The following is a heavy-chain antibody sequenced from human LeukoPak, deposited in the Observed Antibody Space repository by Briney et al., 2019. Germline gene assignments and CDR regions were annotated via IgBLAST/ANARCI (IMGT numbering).Heavy chain of an antibody. CDR1: GGSFSGYY. V-gene: IGHV4-34*01. Sequence: SETLSLTCAVYGGSFSGYYWSWIRQPPGKGLEWIGEINHSGSTNYNPSLKSRVTISVDTSKNQFSLKLSSVTAADTAVYYCARGPPFGYCSGGSCYYYYYMDVWGKGTTVTVSS. J-gene: IGHJ6*03. D-gene: IGHD2-15*01. CDR3: ARGPPFGYCSGGSCYYYYYMDV. CDR2: INHSGST.